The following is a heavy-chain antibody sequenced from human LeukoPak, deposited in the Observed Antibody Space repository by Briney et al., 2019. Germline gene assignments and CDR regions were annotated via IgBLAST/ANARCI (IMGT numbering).Heavy chain of an antibody. J-gene: IGHJ4*02. CDR3: ARDYLVGAPLDS. Sequence: SETLSLTCTVPGVSITNYYWASIRQPAGKGLEWIGRMHISGSTNYNPSLKSRATISIDQANNQFSLKLRSVTAADTAVYYCARDYLVGAPLDSWGQGTQVTVSS. D-gene: IGHD1-26*01. V-gene: IGHV4-4*07. CDR2: MHISGST. CDR1: GVSITNYY.